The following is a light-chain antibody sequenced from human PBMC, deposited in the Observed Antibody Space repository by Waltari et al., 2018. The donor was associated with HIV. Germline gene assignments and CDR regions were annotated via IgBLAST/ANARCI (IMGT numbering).Light chain of an antibody. V-gene: IGLV7-46*01. CDR3: LLSYSGASWV. CDR2: DTS. J-gene: IGLJ3*02. Sequence: QAVVTQEPSLTVSPGGTVTLTCGSSNGAVTSGHYPYWFQQKPGQAPPTLIFDTSNKHSWTPARFSGSLLGGKAALTLSGAQPEDEAEYYCLLSYSGASWVFGGGTKVTVL. CDR1: NGAVTSGHY.